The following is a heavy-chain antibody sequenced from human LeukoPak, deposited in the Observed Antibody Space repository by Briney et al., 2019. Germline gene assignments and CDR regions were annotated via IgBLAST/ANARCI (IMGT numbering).Heavy chain of an antibody. J-gene: IGHJ1*01. CDR1: GFTFSGYA. V-gene: IGHV3-23*01. CDR2: ISGSGGST. Sequence: QSGGSLRLSCAASGFTFSGYAMSWVRQAPGKGLGWVSAISGSGGSTYYADSVKGRFTISRDNSKNTLYLQMNSLRAEDTAVYYCAKDRGGRITIFGVVNQYFQHWGQGTLVTVSS. CDR3: AKDRGGRITIFGVVNQYFQH. D-gene: IGHD3-3*01.